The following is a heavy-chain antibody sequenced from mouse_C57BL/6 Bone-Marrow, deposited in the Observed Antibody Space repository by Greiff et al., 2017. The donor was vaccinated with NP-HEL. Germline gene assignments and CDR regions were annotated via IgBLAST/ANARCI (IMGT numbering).Heavy chain of an antibody. D-gene: IGHD1-1*01. CDR2: IYPGDGDT. J-gene: IGHJ2*01. V-gene: IGHV1-80*01. CDR1: GYAFSSYW. CDR3: ARKGFYGSLFDY. Sequence: VQLQQSGAELVKPGASVKISCKASGYAFSSYWMNWVKQRPGKGLEWIGQIYPGDGDTNYNGKFKGKATLTADKSSSTSYMQLSSLTSEDSAVYFCARKGFYGSLFDYWGQGTTLTVSS.